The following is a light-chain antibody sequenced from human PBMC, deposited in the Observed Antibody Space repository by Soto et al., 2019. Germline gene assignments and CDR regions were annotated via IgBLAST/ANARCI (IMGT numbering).Light chain of an antibody. CDR3: QHRHN. Sequence: DIVLTQSPATLSLSPGERATLSCRASQSVSRDFAWYQQKPGQAPRLLIYDASNRATGLPARFSGSGSGTDFTLTINSLQPEYFAVYYCQHRHNFGPGTKVDFK. V-gene: IGKV3-11*01. CDR2: DAS. J-gene: IGKJ3*01. CDR1: QSVSRD.